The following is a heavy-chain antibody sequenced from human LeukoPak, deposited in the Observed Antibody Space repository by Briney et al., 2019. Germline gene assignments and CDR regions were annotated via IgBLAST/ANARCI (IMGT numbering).Heavy chain of an antibody. CDR2: ISYDGSNK. Sequence: GGSLRLSCAASGFTFSSYAMHWVRQAPGKGLEWVAVISYDGSNKYYADSVKGRFTISRDNSKNTLYLQMNSLRAEDTAVYYCARGAIVGATNYYFDYWGQGTLVTVSS. D-gene: IGHD1-26*01. V-gene: IGHV3-30*04. CDR3: ARGAIVGATNYYFDY. CDR1: GFTFSSYA. J-gene: IGHJ4*02.